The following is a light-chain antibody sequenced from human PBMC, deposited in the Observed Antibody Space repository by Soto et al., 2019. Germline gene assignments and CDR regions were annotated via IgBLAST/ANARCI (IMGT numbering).Light chain of an antibody. Sequence: EIVMTQSPATLSVSPGERATLSCRANQSVRSNLAWYQQKPGQAPRLLIYGASTRATTVPATFSGSGSGTEFNLTISSLQSEDFAVYYCQQYNNWPRTFGQGTKVEVK. V-gene: IGKV3-15*01. CDR1: QSVRSN. J-gene: IGKJ1*01. CDR2: GAS. CDR3: QQYNNWPRT.